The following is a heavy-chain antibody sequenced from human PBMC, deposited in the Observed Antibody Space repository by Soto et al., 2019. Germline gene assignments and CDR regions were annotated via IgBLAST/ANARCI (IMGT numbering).Heavy chain of an antibody. CDR2: ISSNSAYI. CDR3: TRDASRDSSARGWFDP. Sequence: GGSLRLSCAASGFTFRSFTMNWVRQAPGKELEWVSTISSNSAYIYYTDALRGRFTISRDNAKNSLHLQMNSLRAEDTAVYYCTRDASRDSSARGWFDPWGPGTLVTVSS. D-gene: IGHD6-13*01. CDR1: GFTFRSFT. J-gene: IGHJ5*02. V-gene: IGHV3-21*01.